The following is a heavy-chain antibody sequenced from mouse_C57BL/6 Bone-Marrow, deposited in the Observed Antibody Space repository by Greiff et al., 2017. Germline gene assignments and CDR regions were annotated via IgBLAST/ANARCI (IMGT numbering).Heavy chain of an antibody. CDR1: GYTFTSYW. CDR2: INPSSGYT. V-gene: IGHV1-7*01. CDR3: AGSPYGSIFDY. Sequence: QVQLQQSGAELAKPGASVKLSCKASGYTFTSYWMPWVKQRPGPGLEWIGYINPSSGYTKYNQKFKDKATLTADKSSSTAYMQLSSLTYEDSAVFYGAGSPYGSIFDYWGQGTTLTVSS. D-gene: IGHD1-1*01. J-gene: IGHJ2*01.